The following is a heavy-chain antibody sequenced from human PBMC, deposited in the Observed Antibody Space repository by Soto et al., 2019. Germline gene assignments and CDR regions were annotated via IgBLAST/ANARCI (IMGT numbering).Heavy chain of an antibody. J-gene: IGHJ4*02. CDR2: MNVDTGGT. D-gene: IGHD5-18*01. CDR1: GYRFTTFY. Sequence: GASVKVSCQASGYRFTTFYIHWVRRAPGQGLEWVGRMNVDTGGTTYAQKFQGRVTMTRDTSISTAYMEVTNVKSDDTAIYYCARDGKFVLRGYSFGFDFWGQGTRVTVSS. V-gene: IGHV1-2*06. CDR3: ARDGKFVLRGYSFGFDF.